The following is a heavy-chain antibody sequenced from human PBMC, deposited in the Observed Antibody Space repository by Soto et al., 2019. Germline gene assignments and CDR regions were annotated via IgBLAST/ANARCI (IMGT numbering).Heavy chain of an antibody. CDR1: GYTFTSYG. J-gene: IGHJ4*02. V-gene: IGHV1-18*01. CDR3: SRFEYYYDSSGYYYFDYFDY. CDR2: ISAYNGNT. D-gene: IGHD3-22*01. Sequence: GASVKVSCKASGYTFTSYGISWVRQAPGQGLEWMGLISAYNGNTNYAQKLQGRVTMTTDTSTSTAYMELRSLRSDDTAVYYCSRFEYYYDSSGYYYFDYFDYWGQGTLVTVSS.